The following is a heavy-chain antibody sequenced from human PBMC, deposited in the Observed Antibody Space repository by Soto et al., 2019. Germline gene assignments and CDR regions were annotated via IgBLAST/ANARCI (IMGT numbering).Heavy chain of an antibody. V-gene: IGHV4-59*01. Sequence: SETLSLTCTVSGGSISGYYWSWIRQPPGKGLEWIGYMYNTGSTVYNPSFKIRVTISVDMSKNQFSLKLNSVTAADTAVYYCARDLWGYCGTDCYPLDVWGQGTTVTVSS. CDR2: MYNTGST. CDR1: GGSISGYY. J-gene: IGHJ6*02. D-gene: IGHD2-21*02. CDR3: ARDLWGYCGTDCYPLDV.